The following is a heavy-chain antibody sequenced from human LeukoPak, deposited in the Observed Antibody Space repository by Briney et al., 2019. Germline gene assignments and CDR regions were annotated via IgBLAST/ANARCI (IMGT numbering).Heavy chain of an antibody. CDR3: ARIVVVTATSVYFDY. CDR1: GGSISSGGYY. D-gene: IGHD2-21*02. Sequence: SQTLSLTCTVSGGSISSGGYYWRWLRQHPGKGLEWFGYIYYSGSTYYNPSLKSRVTISVDTSKNQFSLKLSSVTAADTAVYYCARIVVVTATSVYFDYWGEGTLVTVSS. J-gene: IGHJ4*02. V-gene: IGHV4-31*03. CDR2: IYYSGST.